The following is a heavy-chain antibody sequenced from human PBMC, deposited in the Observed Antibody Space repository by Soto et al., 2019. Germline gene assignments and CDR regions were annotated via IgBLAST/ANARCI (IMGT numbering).Heavy chain of an antibody. CDR3: APLLEVPAAHDY. CDR1: GASIRGSYYF. D-gene: IGHD2-2*01. Sequence: TLSLTCTVTGASIRGSYYFWSWIRQPPGEGLEWLGYVYSAGSTYYNPSLKSRISMSVDTSKNQFSLILSSVSAADTAVYYCAPLLEVPAAHDYWGQGTLVTVSS. V-gene: IGHV4-30-4*08. J-gene: IGHJ4*02. CDR2: VYSAGST.